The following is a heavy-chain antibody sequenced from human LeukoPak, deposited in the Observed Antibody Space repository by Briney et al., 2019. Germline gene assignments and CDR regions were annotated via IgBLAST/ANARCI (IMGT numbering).Heavy chain of an antibody. V-gene: IGHV2-5*02. CDR2: IYWDDDK. D-gene: IGHD3-16*01. CDR1: GFSLSTSGVG. CDR3: AHSRELVMMQDYYFDY. Sequence: SGPTLVNPTQTLTLTCTFSGFSLSTSGVGVGWIRQPPGKALEWLALIYWDDDKRYSPSLKSRLTITKDTSKNQVVLTMTNMDPVDTATYYCAHSRELVMMQDYYFDYWGQGTLVTVSS. J-gene: IGHJ4*02.